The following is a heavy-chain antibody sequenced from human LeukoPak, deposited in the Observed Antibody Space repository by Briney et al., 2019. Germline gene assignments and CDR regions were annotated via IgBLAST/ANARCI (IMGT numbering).Heavy chain of an antibody. CDR2: ISAYNGNT. D-gene: IGHD3-9*01. J-gene: IGHJ6*03. Sequence: ASVKVSCKASGYTFTSYGISWVRQAPGQGLEWMGWISAYNGNTNYAQKLQGRVTMTTDTSTSTAYMELRSLRSDDTAVYYCARVFWLYSGGIYYMDVWGKGTTVTASS. CDR3: ARVFWLYSGGIYYMDV. CDR1: GYTFTSYG. V-gene: IGHV1-18*01.